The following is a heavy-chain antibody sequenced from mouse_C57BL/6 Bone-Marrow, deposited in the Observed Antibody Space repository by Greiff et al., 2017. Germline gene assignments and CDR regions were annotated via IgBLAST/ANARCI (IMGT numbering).Heavy chain of an antibody. CDR2: IVPENGDT. CDR3: TTTYDYDDGFAD. J-gene: IGHJ3*01. CDR1: GFNIKDDY. V-gene: IGHV14-4*01. Sequence: VQLQQSGAELVRPGASVKLSCPVSGFNIKDDYMHWVMQRPDQGLEWIGWIVPENGDTEYAPKFQGKATITADTSSNPAYLQLISLASEDTAVYYCTTTYDYDDGFADGGQGTRVTVSA. D-gene: IGHD2-4*01.